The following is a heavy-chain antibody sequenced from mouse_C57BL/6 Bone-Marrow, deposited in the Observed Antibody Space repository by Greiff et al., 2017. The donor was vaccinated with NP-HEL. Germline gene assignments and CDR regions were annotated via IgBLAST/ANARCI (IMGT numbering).Heavy chain of an antibody. CDR3: ASQASNYDYFDY. CDR2: IYPGSGST. J-gene: IGHJ2*01. CDR1: GYTFTSYW. V-gene: IGHV1-55*01. D-gene: IGHD2-5*01. Sequence: VQLQQPGAELVKPGASVKMSCKASGYTFTSYWITWVKQRPGQGLEWIGDIYPGSGSTNYNEKFKSKATLTVDTSSSTAYMQLSSLTSEDSAVYDCASQASNYDYFDYWGQGTTLTVSS.